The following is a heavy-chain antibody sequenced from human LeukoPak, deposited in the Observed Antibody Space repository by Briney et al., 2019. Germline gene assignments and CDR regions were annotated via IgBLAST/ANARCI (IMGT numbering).Heavy chain of an antibody. CDR3: ARYDYSNLDMAEYFQH. CDR1: GYTFTGYY. V-gene: IGHV1-2*02. D-gene: IGHD4-11*01. CDR2: INPNSGGT. J-gene: IGHJ1*01. Sequence: ASVKVSCKASGYTFTGYYMHWVRQAPGQGLEWMGWINPNSGGTNYAQKFQGRVTMTRDTSISTAYTELSRLRSDDTAVYYCARYDYSNLDMAEYFQHWGQGTLVTVSS.